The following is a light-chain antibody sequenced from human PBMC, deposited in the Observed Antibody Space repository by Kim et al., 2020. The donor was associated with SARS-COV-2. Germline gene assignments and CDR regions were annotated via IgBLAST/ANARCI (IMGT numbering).Light chain of an antibody. CDR1: NLGVKD. CDR3: QAWDFNRV. CDR2: QNY. V-gene: IGLV3-1*01. J-gene: IGLJ3*02. Sequence: VAVSQRQQATFTCSGGNLGVKDICGYQQKSGQSPVLVIYQNYKRPSGIPERFSGSNSGNTATLTISGTQAMDEADYYCQAWDFNRVFGRGTQLTVL.